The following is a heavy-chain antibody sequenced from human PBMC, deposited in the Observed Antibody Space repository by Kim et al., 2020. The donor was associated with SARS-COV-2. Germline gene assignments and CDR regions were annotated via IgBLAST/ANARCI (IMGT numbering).Heavy chain of an antibody. CDR1: GFTFAGYA. V-gene: IGHV3-9*01. D-gene: IGHD4-17*01. Sequence: GGSLRLSCAASGFTFAGYAMHWVRQAPGKGLEWVSGISWNSSSIGYADSVKGRFTISRDNAKNSLYLQMNSLRGEDTAVYYCAKDRMDYGYYCSNYGMDVWGQGTTVTVSS. CDR2: ISWNSSSI. J-gene: IGHJ6*02. CDR3: AKDRMDYGYYCSNYGMDV.